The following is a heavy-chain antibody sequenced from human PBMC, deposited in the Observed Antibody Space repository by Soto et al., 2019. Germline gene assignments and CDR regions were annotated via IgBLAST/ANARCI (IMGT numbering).Heavy chain of an antibody. CDR2: IIPIFGTA. CDR1: GGTFSSYA. J-gene: IGHJ6*02. Sequence: QVQLVQSGAEVKKPGSSVKVSCKASGGTFSSYAISWVRQAPGQGLEWMGGIIPIFGTANYAQKFQGRVTITADESTSKANMELSSQGSEDTAVYYCARVSYGDPQYYYYGTDVWGQGTTVTVSS. D-gene: IGHD4-17*01. CDR3: ARVSYGDPQYYYYGTDV. V-gene: IGHV1-69*12.